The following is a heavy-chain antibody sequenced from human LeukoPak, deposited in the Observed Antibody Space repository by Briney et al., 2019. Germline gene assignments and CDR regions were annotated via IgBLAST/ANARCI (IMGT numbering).Heavy chain of an antibody. Sequence: GASVKVSCKASGYTSISYGISWVRQAPGQGLEWMGWMNPNSGNTGYAQKFQGRVTMTRNTSISTAYMELSSLRSEDTAVYYCATDYYGSGSYRNWFDPRGQGTLVTVSS. V-gene: IGHV1-8*02. CDR1: GYTSISYG. CDR2: MNPNSGNT. J-gene: IGHJ5*02. CDR3: ATDYYGSGSYRNWFDP. D-gene: IGHD3-10*01.